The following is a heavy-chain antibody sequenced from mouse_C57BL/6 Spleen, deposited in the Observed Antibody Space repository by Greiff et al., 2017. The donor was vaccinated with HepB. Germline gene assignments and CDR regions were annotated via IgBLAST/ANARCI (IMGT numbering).Heavy chain of an antibody. CDR1: GFTFSSYG. CDR3: ARPRYYDYDGFAY. V-gene: IGHV5-6*01. Sequence: EVHLVESGGDLVKPGGSLKLSCAASGFTFSSYGMSWVRQTPDKRLEWVATISSGGSYTYYPDSVKGRFTISRDNAKNTLYLQMSSLKSEDTAMYYCARPRYYDYDGFAYWGQGTLVTVSA. D-gene: IGHD2-4*01. CDR2: ISSGGSYT. J-gene: IGHJ3*01.